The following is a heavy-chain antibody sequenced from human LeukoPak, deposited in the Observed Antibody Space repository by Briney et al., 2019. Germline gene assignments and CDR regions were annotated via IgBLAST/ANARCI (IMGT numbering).Heavy chain of an antibody. CDR1: GLTFSNYW. D-gene: IGHD5-24*01. Sequence: GGSLRISCEASGLTFSNYWMSWVRQAPAKGLGWVANIKQDGTGYYVDSVKGRFTISRDSAKNSLYLQMNSLRVEDTAVYYCARIGSRDGYTVDYWGQGTLVTVSS. V-gene: IGHV3-7*01. CDR3: ARIGSRDGYTVDY. J-gene: IGHJ4*02. CDR2: IKQDGTG.